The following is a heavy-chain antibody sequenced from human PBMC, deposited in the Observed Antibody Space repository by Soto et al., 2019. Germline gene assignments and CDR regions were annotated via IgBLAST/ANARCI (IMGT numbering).Heavy chain of an antibody. D-gene: IGHD2-2*03. CDR3: AREGNLGRWIQPLDS. CDR1: GDSVCSSS. Sequence: SYSLSLTCTVSGDSVCSSSCTGIRQPHGKGLEWIGNIHYNGNTKYSPSLKSRVTMSVDTSKNHFSLKLISVTTADTAVYFCAREGNLGRWIQPLDSWGKGTLVTVSS. J-gene: IGHJ4*02. V-gene: IGHV4-59*02. CDR2: IHYNGNT.